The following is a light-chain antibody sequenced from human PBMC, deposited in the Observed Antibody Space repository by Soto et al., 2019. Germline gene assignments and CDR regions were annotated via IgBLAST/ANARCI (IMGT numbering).Light chain of an antibody. Sequence: QSALTQPPSASGSPGQSVTISCTGTSSDVGGYNYVSWYQQHPGKAPKLMIYEVTKRPSGVPDRFSGSKSGNTASLTVSGLQAEDEAVYYCSSYAGSTNLGVFGGGTKLTVL. CDR2: EVT. CDR1: SSDVGGYNY. J-gene: IGLJ3*02. V-gene: IGLV2-8*01. CDR3: SSYAGSTNLGV.